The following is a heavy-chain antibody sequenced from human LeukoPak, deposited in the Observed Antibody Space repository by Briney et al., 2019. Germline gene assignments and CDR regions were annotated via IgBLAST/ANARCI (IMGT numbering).Heavy chain of an antibody. CDR3: ARGGIAARLYY. J-gene: IGHJ4*02. D-gene: IGHD6-6*01. Sequence: SETLSLTCTVSGGSISSYYWSWIRQPPGKGLEWIGYIYYSGSTNYNPSLKSRVTISVDTSKNQFSLKLSSVTAADTAVYYCARGGIAARLYYWGQGTLVTVSS. CDR2: IYYSGST. CDR1: GGSISSYY. V-gene: IGHV4-59*01.